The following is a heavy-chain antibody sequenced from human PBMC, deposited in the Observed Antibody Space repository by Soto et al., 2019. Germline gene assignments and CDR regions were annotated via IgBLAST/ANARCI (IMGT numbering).Heavy chain of an antibody. D-gene: IGHD3-3*01. CDR1: GYTFNSYG. CDR3: FGAPGVSRWFDP. Sequence: ASVKVSCKASGYTFNSYGISWVRQAPGQGLEWMGWISAYNGNTNYAQKLQGRVTMTTDTSTSTAYMEVRSLRSDDTAVYYWFGAPGVSRWFDPWGQGTLVPVSS. CDR2: ISAYNGNT. J-gene: IGHJ5*02. V-gene: IGHV1-18*01.